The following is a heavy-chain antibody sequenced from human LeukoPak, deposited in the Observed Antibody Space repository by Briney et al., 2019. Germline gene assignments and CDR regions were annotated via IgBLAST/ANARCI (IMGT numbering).Heavy chain of an antibody. J-gene: IGHJ4*02. CDR2: ISYDGSNK. D-gene: IGHD2/OR15-2a*01. CDR1: GFTFSSYA. CDR3: AREAPRQVLRILYYFDY. Sequence: PGGSLRLSCAASGFTFSSYAMHWVRQAPGKGLEWVAVISYDGSNKYYADSVKGRFTISRDNSKNTLYLQMNSLRAEDTAVYYCAREAPRQVLRILYYFDYWGQGTLVTVSS. V-gene: IGHV3-30-3*01.